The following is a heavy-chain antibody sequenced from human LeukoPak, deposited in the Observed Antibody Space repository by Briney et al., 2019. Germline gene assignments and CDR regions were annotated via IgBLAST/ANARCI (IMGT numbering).Heavy chain of an antibody. V-gene: IGHV3-30-3*01. CDR1: GFTFSSYA. D-gene: IGHD2-2*02. J-gene: IGHJ3*02. CDR3: ARSQVPAAIRSGLTYAFDI. CDR2: ISYDGSNK. Sequence: GGSLRLSCAASGFTFSSYAMHWVRQAPGKGLEWVAVISYDGSNKYYADSVKGRFTISRDNSKNTLYLQMNSLRAEDTAVYYCARSQVPAAIRSGLTYAFDIWGQGTMVTVSS.